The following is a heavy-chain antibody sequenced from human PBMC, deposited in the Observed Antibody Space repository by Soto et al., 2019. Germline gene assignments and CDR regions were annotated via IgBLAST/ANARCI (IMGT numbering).Heavy chain of an antibody. CDR3: ARVTKNCSGGSCYLAPRYYYYYGMDV. Sequence: LRLSCAASGFTFSSYSMNWVRQAPGKGLEWVSSISSSSSYIYYADSVKGRFTISRDNAKNSLYLQMNSLRAEDTAVYYCARVTKNCSGGSCYLAPRYYYYYGMDVWGQGTTVTVSS. V-gene: IGHV3-21*01. J-gene: IGHJ6*02. D-gene: IGHD2-15*01. CDR1: GFTFSSYS. CDR2: ISSSSSYI.